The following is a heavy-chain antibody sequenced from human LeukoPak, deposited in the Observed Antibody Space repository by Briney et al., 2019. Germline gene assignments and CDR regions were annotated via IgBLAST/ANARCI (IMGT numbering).Heavy chain of an antibody. J-gene: IGHJ4*02. D-gene: IGHD3-22*01. CDR2: IIPIFGTA. CDR1: GGTFSSYA. V-gene: IGHV1-69*13. CDR3: ARTISPYDSSGPYSY. Sequence: SVTVSCTASGGTFSSYAISWVRQAPGQGLERMGGIIPIFGTANYAQKFQGRVTITADESTSTAYMELSSLRSEDTAVYYCARTISPYDSSGPYSYWGQGTLVTVSS.